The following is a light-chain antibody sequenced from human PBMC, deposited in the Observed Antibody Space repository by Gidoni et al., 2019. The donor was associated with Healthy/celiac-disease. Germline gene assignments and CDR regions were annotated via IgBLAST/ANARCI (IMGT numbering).Light chain of an antibody. Sequence: DIVMTQSPESLAVSLGERATINCKSSQSVLYSSNNKNYLAWYQQKPGQPPKLLIYWASTRESGVPDRFSGSGSVTDFTLTISSLQAEDVAVYYFQQYYSTPYTFGQGTKLEIK. J-gene: IGKJ2*01. CDR1: QSVLYSSNNKNY. V-gene: IGKV4-1*01. CDR3: QQYYSTPYT. CDR2: WAS.